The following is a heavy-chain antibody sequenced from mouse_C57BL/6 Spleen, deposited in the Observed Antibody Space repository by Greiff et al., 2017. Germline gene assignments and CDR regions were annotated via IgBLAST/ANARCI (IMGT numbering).Heavy chain of an antibody. V-gene: IGHV1-66*01. CDR2: IYPGSGNT. J-gene: IGHJ1*03. CDR1: GYSFTSYY. CDR3: ARGGAYYGSSRYWYFDV. Sequence: VQLQQSGPELVKPGASVKISCKASGYSFTSYYIHWVKQRPGQGLEWIGWIYPGSGNTKYNEKFKGKATLTADTSSSTAYMQLSSLTSEDSAVYYCARGGAYYGSSRYWYFDVWGTGTTVTVSS. D-gene: IGHD1-1*01.